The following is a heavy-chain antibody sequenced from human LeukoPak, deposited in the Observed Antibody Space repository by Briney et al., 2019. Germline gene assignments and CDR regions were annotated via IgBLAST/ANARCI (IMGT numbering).Heavy chain of an antibody. Sequence: GGSLRLSCAASGLTFSNYAMSWVRQAPGKGLEWVSAISGSGGRTYYADSVKGRFTISRDNAKNTLYLQMNSLRAEDTTVYYCAKGPKERSNSATGVGPGWGGQGTLVTVSS. J-gene: IGHJ4*02. CDR1: GLTFSNYA. CDR3: AKGPKERSNSATGVGPGW. D-gene: IGHD1-14*01. V-gene: IGHV3-23*01. CDR2: ISGSGGRT.